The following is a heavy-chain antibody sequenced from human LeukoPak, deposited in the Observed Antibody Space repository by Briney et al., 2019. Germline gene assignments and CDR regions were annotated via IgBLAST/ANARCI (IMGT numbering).Heavy chain of an antibody. J-gene: IGHJ6*03. CDR1: GYAFTSCG. V-gene: IGHV1-8*01. CDR2: MNPNSGNT. CDR3: VRAAKYSSSSKGYNYYYMDV. Sequence: SVKVSCKASGYAFTSCGINWVRQATGQGLEWMGWMNPNSGNTGYAQNFEGRVTKNKNTSISTGYMELSGLRSEDTAVYYCVRAAKYSSSSKGYNYYYMDVWGKGTTVTVSS. D-gene: IGHD6-6*01.